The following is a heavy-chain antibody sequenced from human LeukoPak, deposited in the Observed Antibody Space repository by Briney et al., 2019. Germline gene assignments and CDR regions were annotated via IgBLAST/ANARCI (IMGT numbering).Heavy chain of an antibody. CDR3: ATPPALDAYYYYGMDV. CDR1: GYTLTELS. V-gene: IGHV1-24*01. Sequence: ASVKVSCKVSGYTLTELSMHWVRQAPGKGLEWMGGFDPEDGETIYAQKFQGRVTMTEDASTDTAYMELSSLRSEDTAVYYRATPPALDAYYYYGMDVWGQGTTVTVSS. J-gene: IGHJ6*02. CDR2: FDPEDGET. D-gene: IGHD1-1*01.